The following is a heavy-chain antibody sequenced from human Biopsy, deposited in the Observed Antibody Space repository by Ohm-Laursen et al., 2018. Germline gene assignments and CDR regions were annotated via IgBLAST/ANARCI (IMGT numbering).Heavy chain of an antibody. CDR3: AGDINNWNVNY. CDR1: GYTLTDLS. V-gene: IGHV1-24*01. Sequence: ASVKVSCKVSGYTLTDLSMHWVRQAPGKGLEWMGGFAPENGKTIYAQKFQGRVTMTEDTSTDTAYMKLSNLRSEDTAVYYCAGDINNWNVNYWGQGTLVIVSS. CDR2: FAPENGKT. J-gene: IGHJ4*02. D-gene: IGHD1-20*01.